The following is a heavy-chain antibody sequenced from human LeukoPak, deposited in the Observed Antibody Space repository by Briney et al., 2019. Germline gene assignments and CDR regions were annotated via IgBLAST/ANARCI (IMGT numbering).Heavy chain of an antibody. CDR2: ISYDGSNK. V-gene: IGHV3-30*18. CDR3: AKGLSTDSSSDDY. D-gene: IGHD6-13*01. CDR1: GFTFSSYG. J-gene: IGHJ4*02. Sequence: GGSLRLSCAASGFTFSSYGMHWVRQAPGKGLEWVAVISYDGSNKYYADSVKGRFTISRDNSKNTLYLQMNSLRAEDTAVYYCAKGLSTDSSSDDYWGQGTLVTVSS.